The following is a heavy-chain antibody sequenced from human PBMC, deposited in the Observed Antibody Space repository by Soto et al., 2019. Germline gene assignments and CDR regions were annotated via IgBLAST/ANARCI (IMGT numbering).Heavy chain of an antibody. CDR2: ISGSGGST. V-gene: IGHV3-23*01. CDR1: GFPFSSYA. D-gene: IGHD3-22*01. Sequence: GWSLRLSCAASGFPFSSYAMSWVRQAPGKGLEWVSAISGSGGSTYYADSVKGRFTISRDNSKNTLYLQMNSLRAEDTAVYYCAKGGYYDSSGYYGYWGQGTLVTVSS. J-gene: IGHJ4*02. CDR3: AKGGYYDSSGYYGY.